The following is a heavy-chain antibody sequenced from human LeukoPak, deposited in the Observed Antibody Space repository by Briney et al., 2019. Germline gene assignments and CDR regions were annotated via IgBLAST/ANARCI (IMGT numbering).Heavy chain of an antibody. CDR3: ARDGSGSFYYYYGMDV. CDR1: GFTFSSYD. CDR2: ISGTGSTI. V-gene: IGHV3-48*01. Sequence: GGSLRLSCAASGFTFSSYDMNWVRQAPGRGLEWVSYISGTGSTIYYADSVKGRFTISRDNAKNSLYLQMNSLRAEDTAVYYCARDGSGSFYYYYGMDVWGLGTTVTVSS. D-gene: IGHD1-26*01. J-gene: IGHJ6*02.